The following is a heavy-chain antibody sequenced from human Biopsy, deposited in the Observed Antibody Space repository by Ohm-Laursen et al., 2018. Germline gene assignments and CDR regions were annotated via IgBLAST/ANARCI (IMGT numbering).Heavy chain of an antibody. J-gene: IGHJ3*02. Sequence: SVKVSCKASGYSFTNYDINWVRQASGQGLEWMGWMNPKSGDTGYAHKFQGRVTMSRNTSISTANLEMSSLRSEDTAVYYCARGRLSGTRRALDIWGQGTMVTVSS. CDR2: MNPKSGDT. V-gene: IGHV1-8*01. D-gene: IGHD1-7*01. CDR3: ARGRLSGTRRALDI. CDR1: GYSFTNYD.